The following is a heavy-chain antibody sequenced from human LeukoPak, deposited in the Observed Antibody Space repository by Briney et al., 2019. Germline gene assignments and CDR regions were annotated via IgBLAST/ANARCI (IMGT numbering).Heavy chain of an antibody. D-gene: IGHD6-19*01. CDR2: IYYSGST. V-gene: IGHV4-38-2*02. Sequence: GSLRLSCAASGFTFSDYYMSWIRQAPGKGLEWIGSIYYSGSTYYNPSLKSRVTISVDTSKNQFSLKLSSVTAADTAVYYCAREDSSGWYPDAFDIWGQGTMVTVSS. CDR1: GFTFSDYY. J-gene: IGHJ3*02. CDR3: AREDSSGWYPDAFDI.